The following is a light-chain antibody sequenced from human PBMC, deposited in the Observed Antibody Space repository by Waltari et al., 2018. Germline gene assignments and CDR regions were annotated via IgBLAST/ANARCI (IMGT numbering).Light chain of an antibody. Sequence: QSVVTQPPSASGAPGQRVTISCSGSSSNVGSNSIKWYQQLPGTAPKVVMYDIDRRPSGVPDRFSGSRSGTTASLTISGLQSEDEADYYCSVWDDSLSGPVFGGGTK. J-gene: IGLJ2*01. CDR3: SVWDDSLSGPV. V-gene: IGLV1-44*01. CDR1: SSNVGSNS. CDR2: DID.